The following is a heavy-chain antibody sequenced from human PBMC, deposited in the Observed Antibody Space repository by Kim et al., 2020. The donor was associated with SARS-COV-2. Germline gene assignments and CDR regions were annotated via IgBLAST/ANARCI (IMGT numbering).Heavy chain of an antibody. CDR2: ISSNGGST. D-gene: IGHD2-2*01. CDR3: ARDESTTWAFDY. CDR1: GFTFSSYA. V-gene: IGHV3-64*01. Sequence: GGSLRLSCAASGFTFSSYAMHWVRQAPGKGLEYVSAISSNGGSTYYANSVKGRFTISRDNSKNTLYLQMGSLRAEDMAVYYCARDESTTWAFDYWGQGTLVTVSS. J-gene: IGHJ4*02.